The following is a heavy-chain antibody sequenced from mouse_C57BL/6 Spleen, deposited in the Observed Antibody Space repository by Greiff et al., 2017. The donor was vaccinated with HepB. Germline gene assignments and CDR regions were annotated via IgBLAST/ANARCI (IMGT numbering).Heavy chain of an antibody. D-gene: IGHD3-3*01. CDR2: INPSTGGT. CDR1: GYSFTGYY. V-gene: IGHV1-42*01. J-gene: IGHJ4*01. Sequence: VQLKQSGPELVKPGASVKISCKASGYSFTGYYMNWVKQSPEKSLEWIGEINPSTGGTTYNQKFKAKATLTVDKSSSTAYMQLKSLTSEDSAVYYCARGGLGPVGYWGQGTSVTVSS. CDR3: ARGGLGPVGY.